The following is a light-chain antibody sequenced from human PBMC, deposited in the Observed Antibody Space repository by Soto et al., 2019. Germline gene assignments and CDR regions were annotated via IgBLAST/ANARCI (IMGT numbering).Light chain of an antibody. J-gene: IGKJ4*01. CDR3: QKISHTPFT. CDR1: QSVYEY. Sequence: DVQLTQSPSSLSASVGDRVTITCRASQSVYEYLNWYQKRPGKAPNLLIFGASNLRTGVPSRFSASGFGTDFTLPITSLQPEDPATYYCQKISHTPFTFGGGTEGELK. CDR2: GAS. V-gene: IGKV1-39*01.